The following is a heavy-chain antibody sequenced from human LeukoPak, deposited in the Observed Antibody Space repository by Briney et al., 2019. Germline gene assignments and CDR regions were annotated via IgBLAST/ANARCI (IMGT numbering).Heavy chain of an antibody. V-gene: IGHV3-66*04. D-gene: IGHD2-2*01. Sequence: GGSLRLSCAASGFTVSSNYMSWVRQDPGKGLEWVSDIYSGGSTYYADSVKGRFTISRDNSKNTLYLQMNSLRAEDTAVYYCARHSFLGYCSTTSCRTPFDIWGQGTIVTISS. J-gene: IGHJ3*02. CDR2: IYSGGST. CDR1: GFTVSSNY. CDR3: ARHSFLGYCSTTSCRTPFDI.